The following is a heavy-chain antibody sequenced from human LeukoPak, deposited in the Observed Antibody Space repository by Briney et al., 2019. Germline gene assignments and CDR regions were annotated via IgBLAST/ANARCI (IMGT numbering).Heavy chain of an antibody. CDR2: IYYSGST. CDR3: ARLSGSYSFNSFDY. D-gene: IGHD1-26*01. Sequence: SQTLSLTCTVSGGSISSGGYYWSWIRQHPGKGLEWIGYIYYSGSTYYNPSLKSRVTISVDTSKNQFSLKLSSVTAADTAVFYCARLSGSYSFNSFDYWGQGALVTVSS. V-gene: IGHV4-31*03. CDR1: GGSISSGGYY. J-gene: IGHJ4*02.